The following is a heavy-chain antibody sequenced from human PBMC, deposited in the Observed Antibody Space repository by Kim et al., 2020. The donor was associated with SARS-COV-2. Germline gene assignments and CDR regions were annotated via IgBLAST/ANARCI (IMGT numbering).Heavy chain of an antibody. Sequence: SETLSLTCTVSGGSISSYYWSWIRQPPGKGLEWIGYIYYSGSTNYNPSLKSRVTISVDTSKNQFSLKLSSVTAADTAVYYCARGHYDIFTGPWGQGTLVTVSS. V-gene: IGHV4-59*01. CDR2: IYYSGST. CDR1: GGSISSYY. CDR3: ARGHYDIFTGP. J-gene: IGHJ5*02. D-gene: IGHD3-9*01.